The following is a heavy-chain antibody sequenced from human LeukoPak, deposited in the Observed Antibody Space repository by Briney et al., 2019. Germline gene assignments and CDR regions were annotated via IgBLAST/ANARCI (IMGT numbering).Heavy chain of an antibody. D-gene: IGHD2-21*02. V-gene: IGHV3-30*04. J-gene: IGHJ4*02. CDR1: GFTFSSYA. Sequence: GGSLRLSCVVSGFTFSSYAMHWVRQVPGKGLEWVALISYDGSNKYYADSVKGRFTISRDNSKNTLYLQMSSLRDGDTAVYYCARAPECGGDCFCQDWGQGTLVTVSS. CDR2: ISYDGSNK. CDR3: ARAPECGGDCFCQD.